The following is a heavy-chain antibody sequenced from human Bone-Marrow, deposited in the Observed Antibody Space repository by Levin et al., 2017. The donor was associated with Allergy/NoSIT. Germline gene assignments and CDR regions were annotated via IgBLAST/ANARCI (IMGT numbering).Heavy chain of an antibody. D-gene: IGHD6-19*01. V-gene: IGHV4-59*01. J-gene: IGHJ5*02. CDR2: IYYSGST. CDR3: ARLGTAVAGINWFDP. Sequence: PSETLSLTCTVSGGSISSYYWSWIRQPPGKGLEWIGYIYYSGSTNYNPSLKSRVTISVDTSKNQFSLKLSSVTAADTAVYYCARLGTAVAGINWFDPWGQGTLVTVSS. CDR1: GGSISSYY.